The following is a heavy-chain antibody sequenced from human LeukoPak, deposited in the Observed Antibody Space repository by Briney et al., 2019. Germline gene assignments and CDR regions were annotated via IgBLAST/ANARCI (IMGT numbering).Heavy chain of an antibody. D-gene: IGHD6-13*01. J-gene: IGHJ5*02. CDR3: AYSRSPKYNWFDP. Sequence: SQTLSLTCAISGDSVSCNSAAWIWIRQSPSRGLEWLGRTYYRSKWYNDYAVSVKSRITINPDTSKNQFSLQLNSVTPEDTAVYYCAYSRSPKYNWFDPWGQGTLVTVSS. CDR1: GDSVSCNSAA. V-gene: IGHV6-1*01. CDR2: TYYRSKWYN.